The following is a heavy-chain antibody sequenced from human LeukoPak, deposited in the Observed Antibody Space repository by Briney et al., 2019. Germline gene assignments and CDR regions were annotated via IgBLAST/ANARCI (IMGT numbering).Heavy chain of an antibody. CDR1: GGSISSGGYS. Sequence: SETLPLTCAVSGGSISSGGYSWSWIRQPPGKGLEWIGYIYHSGSTYYNPSLKSRVTISVDRSKNQFSLKLSSVTAADTAVYYCARGSMVRGVIAVDYWGQGTLVTVSS. CDR2: IYHSGST. CDR3: ARGSMVRGVIAVDY. D-gene: IGHD3-10*01. V-gene: IGHV4-30-2*01. J-gene: IGHJ4*02.